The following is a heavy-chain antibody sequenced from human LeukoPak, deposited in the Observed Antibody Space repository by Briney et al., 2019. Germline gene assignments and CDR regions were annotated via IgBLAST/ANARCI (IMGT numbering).Heavy chain of an antibody. CDR1: GGTFSSYT. CDR3: ASAYYDYVWGSYRPYYFDY. Sequence: GASVKVSCKASGGTFSSYTISWVRQAPGQGLEWMGRIIPILGIANYAQKFQGRVTITADESTSTAYMELSSLRSEDTAVYYCASAYYDYVWGSYRPYYFDYWGQGTLVTVSS. CDR2: IIPILGIA. V-gene: IGHV1-69*02. D-gene: IGHD3-16*02. J-gene: IGHJ4*02.